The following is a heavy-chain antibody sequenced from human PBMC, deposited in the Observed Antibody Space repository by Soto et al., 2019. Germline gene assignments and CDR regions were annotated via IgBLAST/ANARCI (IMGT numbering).Heavy chain of an antibody. CDR2: INPATGAA. J-gene: IGHJ3*02. CDR1: GYPVTAYY. CDR3: AGGGGVGVAGSAAFDM. V-gene: IGHV1-2*02. D-gene: IGHD3-3*01. Sequence: QLHLVQSGAVVKKPGASVTVSCSASGYPVTAYYMHWVRQAPGRGLEWMGGINPATGAAKYTQTFRGRVTRPRDRPTGTFFRELGGLKLGDTPFFYGAGGGGVGVAGSAAFDMWGQGTLVTVSS.